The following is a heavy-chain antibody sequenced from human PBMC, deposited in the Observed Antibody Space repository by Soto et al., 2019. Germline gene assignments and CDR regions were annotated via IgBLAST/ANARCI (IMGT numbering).Heavy chain of an antibody. Sequence: QVQLVQSGAEVKKPGSSVKVSCKASGGTFSSYAISWVRQAPGQWLEWMAGIIPIFGTANYAQKFQGRVTITADESTSTAYMELSSLRSEDTAVYYWTRDPTTVTTKAFESWGQGTMLTVSS. J-gene: IGHJ3*02. V-gene: IGHV1-69*01. CDR1: GGTFSSYA. CDR3: TRDPTTVTTKAFES. D-gene: IGHD4-17*01. CDR2: IIPIFGTA.